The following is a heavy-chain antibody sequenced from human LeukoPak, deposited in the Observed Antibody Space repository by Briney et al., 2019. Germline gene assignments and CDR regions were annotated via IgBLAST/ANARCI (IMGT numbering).Heavy chain of an antibody. Sequence: GASVKVSCKASGYTFTSYGISWVRQAPGQGLEWTGWISAYNGNTNYAEKLQGRVTMTTDTSTSTAYMELRSLRSDDTAVYYCARDHPYYYDSSGYYPHYFDYWGQGTLVTVSS. J-gene: IGHJ4*02. V-gene: IGHV1-18*01. D-gene: IGHD3-22*01. CDR1: GYTFTSYG. CDR2: ISAYNGNT. CDR3: ARDHPYYYDSSGYYPHYFDY.